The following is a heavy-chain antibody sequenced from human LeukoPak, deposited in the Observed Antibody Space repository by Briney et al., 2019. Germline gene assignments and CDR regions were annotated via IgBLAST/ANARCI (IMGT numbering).Heavy chain of an antibody. D-gene: IGHD3-3*01. J-gene: IGHJ3*02. Sequence: GSVKVSCKASGYTFTSYGISWVRQAPGQGLEWMGWISAYNGNTNYAQKLQGRVTMTRDMSTSTVYMELSSLRSEDTAVYYCARGNEWLDAFDIWGQGTMVTVSS. CDR1: GYTFTSYG. CDR2: ISAYNGNT. CDR3: ARGNEWLDAFDI. V-gene: IGHV1-18*01.